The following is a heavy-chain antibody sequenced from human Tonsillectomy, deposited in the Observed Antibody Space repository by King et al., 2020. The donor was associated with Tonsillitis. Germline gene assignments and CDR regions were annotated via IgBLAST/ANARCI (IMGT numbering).Heavy chain of an antibody. CDR1: GYTFTTYY. J-gene: IGHJ4*02. D-gene: IGHD6-19*01. CDR2: INPSAGST. V-gene: IGHV1-46*01. Sequence: HVQLVESGAAVKEPGASVRVSCKASGYTFTTYYMHWVRQAPGQGLEWMGIINPSAGSTTYAQKFQGRVTMTRDTSTSTVYMELRSLRSEDTAVYYCAISSGWSKDFDYWGQGTLVTVSS. CDR3: AISSGWSKDFDY.